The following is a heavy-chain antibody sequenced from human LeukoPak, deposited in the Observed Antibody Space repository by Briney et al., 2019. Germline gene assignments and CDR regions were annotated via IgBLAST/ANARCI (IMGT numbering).Heavy chain of an antibody. D-gene: IGHD5-12*01. Sequence: SETLSLTCTVSGGSISSYYWSWIRQLPGKGLEWIGYIYYSGSTNYNPSLKSRVTMSVDTSKNQFSLKLSSVTAADTAVYYCARGPIVATPIPDYWGQGTLVTVSS. CDR2: IYYSGST. CDR1: GGSISSYY. J-gene: IGHJ4*02. CDR3: ARGPIVATPIPDY. V-gene: IGHV4-59*01.